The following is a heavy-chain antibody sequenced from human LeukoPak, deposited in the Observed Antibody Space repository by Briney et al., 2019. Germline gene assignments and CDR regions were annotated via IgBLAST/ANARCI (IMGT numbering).Heavy chain of an antibody. J-gene: IGHJ4*02. Sequence: SQTLSLTCTVSGGSISSSDYYWSWIRQPPGMGLEWIGYIHYSGATCYNPSLKSRVTLSVDTSKNQFSLRLTSVTAADTAVYYCATKPNGDYYFDYWGQGTLVTVSS. CDR2: IHYSGAT. D-gene: IGHD4-17*01. V-gene: IGHV4-30-4*01. CDR3: ATKPNGDYYFDY. CDR1: GGSISSSDYY.